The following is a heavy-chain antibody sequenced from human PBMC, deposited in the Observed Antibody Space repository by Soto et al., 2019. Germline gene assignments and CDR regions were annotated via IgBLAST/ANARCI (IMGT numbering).Heavy chain of an antibody. J-gene: IGHJ4*02. CDR2: IYTSGST. Sequence: QVQLQESGPGLVKPSETLSLTCTVSGDSMTKYYWSWIRQPAGKGLGWIGRIYTSGSTNYNPSLKSRVTMSIDTSNNHFPLKLKSVTAADTAVYYCARTVGAAYYFDFWGQGALVTVSS. V-gene: IGHV4-4*07. CDR3: ARTVGAAYYFDF. D-gene: IGHD1-26*01. CDR1: GDSMTKYY.